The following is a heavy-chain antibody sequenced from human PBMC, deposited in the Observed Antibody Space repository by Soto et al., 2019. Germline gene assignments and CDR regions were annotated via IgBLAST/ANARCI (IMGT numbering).Heavy chain of an antibody. J-gene: IGHJ4*02. V-gene: IGHV5-51*01. CDR2: IYPGDSDT. CDR1: GYSFTSYW. Sequence: GESLKISCKGSGYSFTSYWIGWVRQMPGKGLEWMGIIYPGDSDTRYSPSFQGQVTISADKSISTAYLQWSSLKASDTAMYYCARHGGRGYSGYDNLYPDYWGQGTLVTVSS. D-gene: IGHD5-12*01. CDR3: ARHGGRGYSGYDNLYPDY.